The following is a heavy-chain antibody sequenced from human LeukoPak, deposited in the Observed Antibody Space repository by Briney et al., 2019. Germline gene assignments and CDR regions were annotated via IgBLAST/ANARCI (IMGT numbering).Heavy chain of an antibody. D-gene: IGHD1-26*01. CDR1: GFTFSSYS. Sequence: GGSLRLSCAASGFTFSSYSMNWVRQAPGKGLEWVSSISSSSSYIYYADSVKGRFTISRDYARTSLYLQMNSLRAEDTAVYYCARDRRELLFDFWGQGTLVTVSS. CDR2: ISSSSSYI. J-gene: IGHJ4*02. CDR3: ARDRRELLFDF. V-gene: IGHV3-21*01.